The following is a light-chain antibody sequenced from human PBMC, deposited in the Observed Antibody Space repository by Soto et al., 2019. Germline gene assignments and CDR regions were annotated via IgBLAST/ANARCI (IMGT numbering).Light chain of an antibody. CDR2: AAY. CDR3: QQSYSTPWT. V-gene: IGKV1-39*01. J-gene: IGKJ1*01. CDR1: QSISSY. Sequence: DIQMTQSPSSLSASVGDRVTITCRASQSISSYLNWYQQKPGKAPKLLIYAAYSLQSGVPSRFSGSGSGTDFTLTISSLQPEDFGNYYRQQSYSTPWTFGDGTEVDIK.